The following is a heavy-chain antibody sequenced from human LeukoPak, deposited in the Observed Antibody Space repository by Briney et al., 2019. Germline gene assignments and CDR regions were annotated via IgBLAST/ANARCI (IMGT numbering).Heavy chain of an antibody. V-gene: IGHV3-21*01. D-gene: IGHD3-16*02. CDR2: ISSSSSYI. Sequence: GSLRLSCAASGFTFSSYSMNWVRQAPGKWLEWVSSISSSSSYIYYADSVKGRFTISRDNAKNSLYLQMNSLRAEDTAVYYCARGVSFGGVIVIWGQGTLVTVSS. J-gene: IGHJ4*02. CDR3: ARGVSFGGVIVI. CDR1: GFTFSSYS.